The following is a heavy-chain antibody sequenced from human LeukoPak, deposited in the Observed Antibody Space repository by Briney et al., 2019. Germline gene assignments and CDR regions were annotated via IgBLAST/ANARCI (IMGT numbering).Heavy chain of an antibody. CDR3: ARGVPLGYCTYGVCYPPYYFDY. CDR2: VNPRSGDA. Sequence: ASVKVSCKASGYAFISYNINWLRQATGQGLEWMGWVNPRSGDAGYLQKFQGRLTITRDSSIDTAYMDLGGLSSEDTAVYYCARGVPLGYCTYGVCYPPYYFDYWGQGTLVTASS. V-gene: IGHV1-8*03. D-gene: IGHD2-8*01. J-gene: IGHJ4*02. CDR1: GYAFISYN.